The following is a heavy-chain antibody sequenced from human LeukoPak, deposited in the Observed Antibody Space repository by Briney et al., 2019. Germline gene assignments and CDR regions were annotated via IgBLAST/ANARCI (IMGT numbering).Heavy chain of an antibody. CDR2: IKSDGST. V-gene: IGHV3-74*01. CDR1: GFTFSSYW. Sequence: GGSLRLSCAAPGFTFSSYWMHWVRQAPGKGLVWVSRIKSDGSTNYADSVKGRFTISRDNAKNALSLQMNSLRAEDTGVYYCARAPSEIGGYYPEYFRHWGQGTLVTVSS. J-gene: IGHJ1*01. D-gene: IGHD3-22*01. CDR3: ARAPSEIGGYYPEYFRH.